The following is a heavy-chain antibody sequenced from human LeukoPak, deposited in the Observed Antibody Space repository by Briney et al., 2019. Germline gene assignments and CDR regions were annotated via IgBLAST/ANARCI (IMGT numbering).Heavy chain of an antibody. CDR3: ARGLGATHHFDY. Sequence: GGSLRLSCAASGFTVSSNYMSWVRQAPGKGLEWVSVIYSCGSTYYADSVKGRFTISRDNSKNTLYLQMNSLRAEDTAVYYCARGLGATHHFDYWGQGTLVTVSS. CDR1: GFTVSSNY. CDR2: IYSCGST. J-gene: IGHJ4*02. V-gene: IGHV3-53*01. D-gene: IGHD1-26*01.